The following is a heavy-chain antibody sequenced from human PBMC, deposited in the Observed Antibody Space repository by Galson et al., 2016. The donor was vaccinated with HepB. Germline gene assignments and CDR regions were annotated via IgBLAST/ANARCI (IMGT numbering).Heavy chain of an antibody. CDR1: GFSVSKFY. CDR3: AREFQCESRGFAYKRPFDY. CDR2: IYNDGST. D-gene: IGHD3-22*01. J-gene: IGHJ4*02. V-gene: IGHV3-53*01. Sequence: SLRLSCAASGFSVSKFYLIWVRQAPGEGLEWISTIYNDGSTHYADSVRGRFTFSRDNSKNTLYLQMNNLRAEDTAVYYCAREFQCESRGFAYKRPFDYWGQGTLVTVSS.